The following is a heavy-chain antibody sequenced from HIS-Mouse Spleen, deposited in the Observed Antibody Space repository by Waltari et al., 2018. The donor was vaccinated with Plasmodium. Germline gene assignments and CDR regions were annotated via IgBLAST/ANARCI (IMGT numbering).Heavy chain of an antibody. CDR1: GFTVSSNY. J-gene: IGHJ4*02. CDR3: ATRRVGGSYFDY. D-gene: IGHD1-26*01. V-gene: IGHV3-66*01. CDR2: VYRGGRT. Sequence: EVQLVESGGGLVQPGGSLRLSCAASGFTVSSNYMSWVRQAPGEGREWVSVVYRGGRTSDADSVKGRCTISRYKAKNALYLQMNGLRAEDTAVYYCATRRVGGSYFDYWGQGTRVTVSS.